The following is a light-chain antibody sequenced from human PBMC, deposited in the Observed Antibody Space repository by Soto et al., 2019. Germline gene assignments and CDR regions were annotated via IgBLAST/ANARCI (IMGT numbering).Light chain of an antibody. CDR3: QHYKSWPPIT. CDR2: DAS. V-gene: IGKV3-15*01. Sequence: ETVMTQFPAALSVSPGERVTLSCRASENIRNNLAWYQQKPGQAPTLLVYDASTRATDVPARFSGSGSGTDFTLTISSLQSDDFAIYYCQHYKSWPPITFGQGTRLEIK. CDR1: ENIRNN. J-gene: IGKJ5*01.